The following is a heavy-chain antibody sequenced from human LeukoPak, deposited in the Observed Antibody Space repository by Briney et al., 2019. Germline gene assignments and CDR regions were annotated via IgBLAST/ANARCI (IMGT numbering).Heavy chain of an antibody. CDR2: IIPILGIA. V-gene: IGHV1-69*02. CDR1: GYTFTGYY. D-gene: IGHD6-19*01. CDR3: AGSPYSSSLDY. J-gene: IGHJ4*02. Sequence: ASVKVSCKASGYTFTGYYMHWVRQAPGQGLEWMGRIIPILGIANYAQKFQGRVTITADKSTSTAYMELSSLRSEDTAVYYCAGSPYSSSLDYWGQGTLVTVSS.